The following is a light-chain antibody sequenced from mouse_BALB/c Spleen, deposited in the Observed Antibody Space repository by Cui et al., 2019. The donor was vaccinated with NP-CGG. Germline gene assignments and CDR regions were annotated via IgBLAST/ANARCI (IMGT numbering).Light chain of an antibody. CDR3: ALWYSNHWV. Sequence: AVVPPEASLTTSPGETVTLTCRSSTGAVTTSNYANWVQEKPDHLFTGLIGGTNNRAPGVPARFSGSLIGDKAALTITGAQTEDETIYFCALWYSNHWVFGGGTKLNVL. CDR1: TGAVTTSNY. CDR2: GTN. J-gene: IGLJ1*01. V-gene: IGLV1*01.